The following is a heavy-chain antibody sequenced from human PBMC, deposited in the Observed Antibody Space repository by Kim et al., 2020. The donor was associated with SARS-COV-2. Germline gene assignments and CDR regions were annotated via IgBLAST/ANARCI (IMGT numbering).Heavy chain of an antibody. CDR2: LYGDGTK. CDR1: GLIVKFNF. V-gene: IGHV3-53*01. D-gene: IGHD3-3*01. J-gene: IGHJ2*01. Sequence: GGSLRLSCAASGLIVKFNFMSWVRQAPGKGLEWVSVLYGDGTKIYSDSVRGRFSISRDDSKNTLYLEVNSLKVEDTAVGYCAKGPGCSCWFWQFDIGGRGTVLTV. CDR3: AKGPGCSCWFWQFDI.